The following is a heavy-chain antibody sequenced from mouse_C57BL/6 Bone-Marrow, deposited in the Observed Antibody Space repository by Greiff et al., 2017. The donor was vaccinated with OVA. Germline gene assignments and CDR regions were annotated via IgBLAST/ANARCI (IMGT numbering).Heavy chain of an antibody. D-gene: IGHD1-1*01. CDR3: AREGGYYGSSQFAY. Sequence: DVKLVESGGGLVKPGGSLKLSCAASGFTFSSYAMSWVRQTPEKRLEWVATISDGGSYTYYPDNVKVRFTISRDNAKNNLYLQMSHLKSEDTAMYYCAREGGYYGSSQFAYWGQGTLVTVSA. CDR1: GFTFSSYA. CDR2: ISDGGSYT. V-gene: IGHV5-4*03. J-gene: IGHJ3*01.